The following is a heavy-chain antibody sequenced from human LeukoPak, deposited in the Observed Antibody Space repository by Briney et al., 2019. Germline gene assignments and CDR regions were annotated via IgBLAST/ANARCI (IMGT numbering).Heavy chain of an antibody. CDR1: GFISSTYS. V-gene: IGHV3-48*02. D-gene: IGHD3-10*01. CDR3: ARYFGDPQGMDV. Sequence: GGSLRLSCAASGFISSTYSMNWVRQAPGKGLEWVSQISGNSVTRYYADSVKGRFTISRDNVKNSLYLQMNSLRDEDTAVYYCARYFGDPQGMDVWGQGTTVTVSS. CDR2: ISGNSVTR. J-gene: IGHJ6*02.